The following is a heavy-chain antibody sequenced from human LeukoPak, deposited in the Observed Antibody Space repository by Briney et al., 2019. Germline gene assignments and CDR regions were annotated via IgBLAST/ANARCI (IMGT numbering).Heavy chain of an antibody. CDR1: SVSISSYY. CDR3: ARTYSNYVDY. J-gene: IGHJ4*02. D-gene: IGHD4-11*01. Sequence: SETLSLTCTVSSVSISSYYWNWIRRPAGKGLEWIGRVYTSGSTDYNPSLKSRVTMSVDTSKNQFSLKLSSVTAADTAVYYCARTYSNYVDYWGQGTLVTVSS. V-gene: IGHV4-4*07. CDR2: VYTSGST.